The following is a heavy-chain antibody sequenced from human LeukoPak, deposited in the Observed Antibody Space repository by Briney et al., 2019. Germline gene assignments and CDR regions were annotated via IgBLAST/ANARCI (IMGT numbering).Heavy chain of an antibody. CDR3: ARASRYCSSTSCYAAHFDY. CDR1: GGSISSYY. V-gene: IGHV4-59*08. J-gene: IGHJ4*02. D-gene: IGHD2-2*01. CDR2: IYYSGST. Sequence: PSETLSLTCTVAGGSISSYYWSWLRQPPGKGLEWIGYIYYSGSTSYNPSLKRRVTISVDTSKNQFSLKLSSVTAADTAVYYCARASRYCSSTSCYAAHFDYWGQGTLVTVSS.